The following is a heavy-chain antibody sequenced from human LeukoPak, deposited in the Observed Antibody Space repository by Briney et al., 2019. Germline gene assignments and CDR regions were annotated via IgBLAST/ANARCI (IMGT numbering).Heavy chain of an antibody. CDR3: ARKSDYYDSSGYYSTCMDV. Sequence: GGSLRLSCAASGFTFSSYWMRWVRQAPGKGLVWVSRINSDGSSTSYADSVKGRFTISRDNAKNTLYLQMNSLRAEDTAVYYCARKSDYYDSSGYYSTCMDVWGQGTTVTVSS. D-gene: IGHD3-22*01. CDR1: GFTFSSYW. J-gene: IGHJ6*02. V-gene: IGHV3-74*01. CDR2: INSDGSST.